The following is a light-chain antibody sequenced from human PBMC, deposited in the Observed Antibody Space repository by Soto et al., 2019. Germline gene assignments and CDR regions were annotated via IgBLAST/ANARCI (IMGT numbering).Light chain of an antibody. Sequence: DIQMTQSPSSLSASAGERVTITCRASQNINNYLNWYQLKPGKAPKLLIYTASSLQSGVPLRISGSGSGTDFTLTISSLQSEDFATYYCQQSYTTPLTFGGGTKVEI. CDR2: TAS. CDR3: QQSYTTPLT. J-gene: IGKJ4*01. V-gene: IGKV1-39*01. CDR1: QNINNY.